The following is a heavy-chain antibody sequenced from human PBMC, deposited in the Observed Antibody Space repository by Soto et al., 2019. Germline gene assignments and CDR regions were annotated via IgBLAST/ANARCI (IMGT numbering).Heavy chain of an antibody. CDR1: GGSFSGWH. D-gene: IGHD1-1*01. CDR3: ARSRNREV. V-gene: IGHV4-34*01. CDR2: ASHTGGT. Sequence: QVQVQQWGAGLLKFSETLSLTCAVNGGSFSGWHWNWIRQPPGKGLEWIGEASHTGGTNYNPSLESRVTRSVDRSRTQLSLKLTSVSAADTAVYYCARSRNREVWGPGTTVIVSS. J-gene: IGHJ6*02.